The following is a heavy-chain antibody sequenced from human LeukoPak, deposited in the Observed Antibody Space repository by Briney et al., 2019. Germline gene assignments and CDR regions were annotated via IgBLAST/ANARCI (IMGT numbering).Heavy chain of an antibody. J-gene: IGHJ3*02. Sequence: GGSLRLSCAASGFTFTIFGLNWVRQAPGKGPEWVSYMDARSGITYYADSVQGRFTISRDNAKESVFLQMNSLRVDDTAVYYCARTYDFGRGPPGDAFDNWGPGTWVTVSS. CDR3: ARTYDFGRGPPGDAFDN. CDR2: MDARSGIT. CDR1: GFTFTIFG. V-gene: IGHV3-48*01. D-gene: IGHD3-3*01.